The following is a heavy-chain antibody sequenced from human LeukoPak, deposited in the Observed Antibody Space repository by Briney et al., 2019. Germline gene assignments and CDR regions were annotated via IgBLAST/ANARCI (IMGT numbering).Heavy chain of an antibody. CDR2: ISAYNGNT. D-gene: IGHD3-22*01. CDR1: GYTFTSYG. CDR3: ARIGGGYYDSTGYPYYFDY. Sequence: VASVKVSCKASGYTFTSYGISWVRQAPGQGLEWMGWISAYNGNTNYAQKLQGRVTMTTDTSTSTAYMELRSLRSDDTAIYYCARIGGGYYDSTGYPYYFDYWGQGTLVTVSS. J-gene: IGHJ4*02. V-gene: IGHV1-18*01.